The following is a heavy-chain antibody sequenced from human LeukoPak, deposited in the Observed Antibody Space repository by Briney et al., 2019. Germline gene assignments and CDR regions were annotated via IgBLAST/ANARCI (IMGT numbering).Heavy chain of an antibody. J-gene: IGHJ3*02. CDR3: AKDEEGVDAFDI. D-gene: IGHD3-10*01. CDR2: IWYDGSTK. Sequence: GGSLRLSCAASGFTFSSYVMHWVRQAPGKGLEWVAVIWYDGSTKYYADSVKGRFTISRDNSRNTLYLQINSLRAEDTAVYFCAKDEEGVDAFDIWGQGTMVTVSS. CDR1: GFTFSSYV. V-gene: IGHV3-33*06.